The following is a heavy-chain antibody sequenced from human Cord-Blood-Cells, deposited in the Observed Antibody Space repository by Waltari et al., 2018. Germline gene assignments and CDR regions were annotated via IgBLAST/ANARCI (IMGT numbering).Heavy chain of an antibody. J-gene: IGHJ4*02. CDR3: AREAGRYDILTGYDY. CDR1: GFTFRSYA. V-gene: IGHV3-30-3*01. Sequence: QVQLVESGGGGVQPGRSLRLPCAASGFTFRSYAMHWVRQGPGKGLEWVAVISYDGSNKYYADSVKGRFTISRDNSKNTLYLQMNSLRAEDTAVYYCAREAGRYDILTGYDYWGQGTLVTVSS. CDR2: ISYDGSNK. D-gene: IGHD3-9*01.